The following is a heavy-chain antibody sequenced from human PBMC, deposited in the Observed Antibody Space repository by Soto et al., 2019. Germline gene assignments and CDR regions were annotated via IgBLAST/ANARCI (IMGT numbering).Heavy chain of an antibody. CDR2: IYYSGST. V-gene: IGHV4-59*08. D-gene: IGHD6-19*01. CDR1: GGSISSYY. J-gene: IGHJ4*02. CDR3: ARQDSSCWYFDY. Sequence: SETLSLTCTVSGGSISSYYWSWIRQPPGKGLEWIGYIYYSGSTNYNPSLKSRVTISVDTSKNHFSLKLGSLTAADTAVYYCARQDSSCWYFDYWGQGTLVTVSS.